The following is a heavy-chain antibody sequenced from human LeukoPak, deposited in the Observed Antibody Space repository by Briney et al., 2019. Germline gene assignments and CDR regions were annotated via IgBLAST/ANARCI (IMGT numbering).Heavy chain of an antibody. CDR2: IWYDGSNK. Sequence: GRSLRLPCAASGFTFSSYGMHWVRQAPGKGLEWVAVIWYDGSNKYYADSVKGRFTISRDNSKNTLYLQMNSLRAEDTAVYYCARGLGDIVVVDGMDVWGQGTTVTVSS. CDR3: ARGLGDIVVVDGMDV. D-gene: IGHD2-2*01. V-gene: IGHV3-33*01. J-gene: IGHJ6*02. CDR1: GFTFSSYG.